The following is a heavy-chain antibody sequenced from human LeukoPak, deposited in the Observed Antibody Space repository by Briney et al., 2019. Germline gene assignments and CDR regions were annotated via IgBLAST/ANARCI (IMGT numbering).Heavy chain of an antibody. J-gene: IGHJ5*02. Sequence: GASVKVSCKASGGTFSSYAISWVRQAPGQGLEWMGWISAYNGNTNYAQKLQGRVTITTDTSTSTAYMELRSLRSDDTAVYYCARDGAAASLKRLSRPNDWFDPWGQGTLVTVSS. CDR2: ISAYNGNT. V-gene: IGHV1-18*01. CDR1: GGTFSSYA. D-gene: IGHD3-16*02. CDR3: ARDGAAASLKRLSRPNDWFDP.